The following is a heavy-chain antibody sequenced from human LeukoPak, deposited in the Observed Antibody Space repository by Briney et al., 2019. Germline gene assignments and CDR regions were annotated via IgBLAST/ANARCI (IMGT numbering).Heavy chain of an antibody. D-gene: IGHD2-21*02. J-gene: IGHJ4*02. CDR2: IKQDGSEK. CDR3: AKDPTTYCGGDCYNLDY. Sequence: PGGSLRLSCAASGFTFSSYWMSWVRQAPGKGLEWVANIKQDGSEKYYVDSVKGRFTISRDNSKNTLYLQMNSLRAEDTAVYYCAKDPTTYCGGDCYNLDYWGQGTLVTVSS. V-gene: IGHV3-7*01. CDR1: GFTFSSYW.